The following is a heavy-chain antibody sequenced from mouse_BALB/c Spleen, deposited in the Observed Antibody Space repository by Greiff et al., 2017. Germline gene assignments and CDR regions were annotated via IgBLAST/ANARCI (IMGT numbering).Heavy chain of an antibody. D-gene: IGHD2-3*01. Sequence: DVKLVESGPGLVKPSQSLSLTCTVTGYSITSDYAWNWIRQFPGNKLEWMGYISYSGSTSYNPSLKSRISITRDTSKNQFFLQLNSVTTEDTATYYCARRGGYYFSFDYWGQGTTLTVSS. V-gene: IGHV3-2*02. CDR3: ARRGGYYFSFDY. CDR2: ISYSGST. J-gene: IGHJ2*01. CDR1: GYSITSDYA.